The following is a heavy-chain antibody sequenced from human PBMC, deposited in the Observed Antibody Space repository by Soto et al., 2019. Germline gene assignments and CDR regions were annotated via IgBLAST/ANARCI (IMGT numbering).Heavy chain of an antibody. J-gene: IGHJ4*02. V-gene: IGHV1-69*01. CDR2: IIPIFGTA. Sequence: QVQLVQSGAEVKKPGSSVKVSCKASGGTFSSYAISWVRQAPGQGLEWMGGIIPIFGTANYAQKFQGRVTITADEATSTAYMELSSLRSEDTAVYYCAMSSGGSYSRMTLYYFDYWGQGTLVTVSS. D-gene: IGHD1-26*01. CDR1: GGTFSSYA. CDR3: AMSSGGSYSRMTLYYFDY.